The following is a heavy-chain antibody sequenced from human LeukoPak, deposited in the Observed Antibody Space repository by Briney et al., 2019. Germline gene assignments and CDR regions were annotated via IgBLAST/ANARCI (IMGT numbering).Heavy chain of an antibody. Sequence: PSETLSLTCAVYGGSFSGYYWSWIRQPPGKGLEWIGEINHSGSTNYNPSLKSRVTISVDTSKNQFSLKLSSVTAADTAVYYCARHQMATGGVLDYWGQGTLVTVSS. CDR1: GGSFSGYY. V-gene: IGHV4-34*01. CDR2: INHSGST. D-gene: IGHD5-12*01. J-gene: IGHJ4*02. CDR3: ARHQMATGGVLDY.